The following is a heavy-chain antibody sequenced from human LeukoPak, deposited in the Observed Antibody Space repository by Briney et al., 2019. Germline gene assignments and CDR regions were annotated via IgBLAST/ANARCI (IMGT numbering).Heavy chain of an antibody. Sequence: GGSLRLSCAASGFIFSNYAMHWVRQAPGKGLEWVAVILYDGNNKYYADSVKGRFTISRDNSKNTLYLQMNSLRDEDTAVYYCAREVASGSCFDYWGQGTLVTVSS. D-gene: IGHD1-26*01. CDR2: ILYDGNNK. CDR3: AREVASGSCFDY. J-gene: IGHJ4*02. V-gene: IGHV3-30-3*01. CDR1: GFIFSNYA.